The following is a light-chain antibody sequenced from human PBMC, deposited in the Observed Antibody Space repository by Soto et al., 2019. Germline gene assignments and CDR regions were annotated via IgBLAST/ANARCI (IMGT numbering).Light chain of an antibody. J-gene: IGKJ2*01. CDR2: GAS. Sequence: EIVLTQSPGTLSLSPGERATLSCRASQSVSTYLAWYYQKSGQAPRLLIYGASSRAAGIPDRFSGRGSGTDFTLTISRVEPEDFAVYCCQQYGSSPMYTFGQGTKLEIK. CDR3: QQYGSSPMYT. V-gene: IGKV3-20*01. CDR1: QSVSTY.